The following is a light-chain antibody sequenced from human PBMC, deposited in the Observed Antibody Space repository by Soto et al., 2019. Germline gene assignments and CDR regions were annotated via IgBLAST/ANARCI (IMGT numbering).Light chain of an antibody. CDR3: QPYHNSWT. CDR1: QSVSSN. Sequence: EIVMTQSPATLSASPGERATLSCRASQSVSSNLDWYQQTPGPAPRLLFYGASSRVTGLPARFSGSGCGPVFPLTISRLPSEAFAVYCCQPYHNSWTFGQGAQVDI. CDR2: GAS. V-gene: IGKV3-15*01. J-gene: IGKJ1*01.